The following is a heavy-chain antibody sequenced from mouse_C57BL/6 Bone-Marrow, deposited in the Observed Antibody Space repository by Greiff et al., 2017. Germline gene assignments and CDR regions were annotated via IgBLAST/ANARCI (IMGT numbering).Heavy chain of an antibody. CDR3: TRIAY. CDR1: GFNIKDDY. J-gene: IGHJ3*01. CDR2: IDPANGDT. V-gene: IGHV14-4*01. Sequence: VQLKESGAELVRPGASVKLSCTASGFNIKDDYMYWVKQRPEQGLEWIGWIDPANGDTDYASKFKGKATITVDTTSNTAYLQLSILTSEDTAVYYCTRIAYWGQGTLVTVSA.